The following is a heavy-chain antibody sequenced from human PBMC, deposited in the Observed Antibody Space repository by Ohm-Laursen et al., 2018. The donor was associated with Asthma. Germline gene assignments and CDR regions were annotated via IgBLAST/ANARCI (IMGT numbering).Heavy chain of an antibody. CDR3: ARETQRITIFGVVIMDAFDI. D-gene: IGHD3-3*01. Sequence: TLSLTCTVSGGSISGSSYFWGWIRQPPGKGLEWIGGIYYSGNTYYNPSLKSRVTISVDTSKNQFSLKLSSVTAADTAVYYCARETQRITIFGVVIMDAFDIWGQGTMVTVSS. J-gene: IGHJ3*02. CDR1: GGSISGSSYF. CDR2: IYYSGNT. V-gene: IGHV4-39*07.